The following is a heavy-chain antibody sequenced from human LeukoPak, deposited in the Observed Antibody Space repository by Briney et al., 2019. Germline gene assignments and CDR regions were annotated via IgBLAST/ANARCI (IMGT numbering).Heavy chain of an antibody. V-gene: IGHV3-30*02. D-gene: IGHD3-3*01. CDR3: AKGVRFLEWLPFDP. CDR2: IRYDGSNK. J-gene: IGHJ5*02. CDR1: GFTFSSYG. Sequence: ETGGSLRLSCAASGFTFSSYGMHWVRQAPGKGPEWVAFIRYDGSNKYYADSVKGRFTISRDNSKNTLYLQMNSLRAEDTAVYYCAKGVRFLEWLPFDPWGQGTLVTVSS.